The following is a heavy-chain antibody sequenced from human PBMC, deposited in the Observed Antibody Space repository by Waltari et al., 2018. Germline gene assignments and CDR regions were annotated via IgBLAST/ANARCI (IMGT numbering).Heavy chain of an antibody. CDR1: GGSISSSSYY. J-gene: IGHJ6*03. CDR3: ATQGSEADDLVVVAAAAPYYMDV. CDR2: IYYSGST. Sequence: QLQLQESGPGLVKPSETLSLTCTVSGGSISSSSYYWGWIRQPPGKGLEWIGSIYYSGSTYYNPSLKSRVTISVDTSKNQFSLKLSSVTAADTAVYYCATQGSEADDLVVVAAAAPYYMDVWGKGTTVTVSS. V-gene: IGHV4-39*01. D-gene: IGHD2-15*01.